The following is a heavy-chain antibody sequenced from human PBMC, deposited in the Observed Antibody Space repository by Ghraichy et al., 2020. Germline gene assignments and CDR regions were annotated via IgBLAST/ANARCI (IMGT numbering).Heavy chain of an antibody. V-gene: IGHV3-48*01. CDR1: GFILSSYT. CDR3: ARGTHLFDP. CDR2: ISINSDTI. J-gene: IGHJ5*02. Sequence: GGSLRLSCAASGFILSSYTMNWVRQAPGKGLEWVSYISINSDTIYYADSVKGRFTISRDNAKNSLYLQMNSLRGEDTAVYFCARGTHLFDPWGQGTLVTVSS.